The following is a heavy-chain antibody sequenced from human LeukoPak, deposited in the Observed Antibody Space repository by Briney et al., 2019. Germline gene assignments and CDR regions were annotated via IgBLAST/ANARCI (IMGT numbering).Heavy chain of an antibody. V-gene: IGHV4-39*01. CDR1: GGSISSSNFY. Sequence: SETLSLTCTVSGGSISSSNFYWGWIRQPPGKGLEWIGSMYHRGSTYYNPSLKSRVTISVDTSKNQFSLNLSSVTAADTAVYYCARHADCSGYYFFDYWGQGTLVTVSS. CDR2: MYHRGST. CDR3: ARHADCSGYYFFDY. D-gene: IGHD3-22*01. J-gene: IGHJ4*02.